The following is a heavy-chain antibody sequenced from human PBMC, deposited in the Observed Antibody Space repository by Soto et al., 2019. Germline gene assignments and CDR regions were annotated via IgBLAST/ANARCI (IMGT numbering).Heavy chain of an antibody. J-gene: IGHJ4*02. CDR1: GGSISSYY. CDR2: IYYSGST. Sequence: SESLSLTCTVSGGSISSYYWSWIRQPPGKGLEWIGYIYYSGSTNYNPSLKSRVTISVDTSKNQFSLKLSSVTAADTAVYYCARDGFYCSSTSCYRRRSWYRFDYWGQGTLVTVSS. CDR3: ARDGFYCSSTSCYRRRSWYRFDY. D-gene: IGHD2-2*01. V-gene: IGHV4-59*12.